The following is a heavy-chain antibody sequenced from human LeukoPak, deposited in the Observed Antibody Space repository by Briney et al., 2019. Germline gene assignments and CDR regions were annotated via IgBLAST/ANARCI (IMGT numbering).Heavy chain of an antibody. J-gene: IGHJ4*02. Sequence: GGSLRLSCAASGFTFSSYSMNWVRQAPGEGLEWVSYISGSTIYYAESVKGRFTISRDNAKNLLYLQMNSLRAEDTAVYYCARERTTISTFAFDYWGQGTLVTVSS. CDR1: GFTFSSYS. CDR2: ISGSTI. D-gene: IGHD4-11*01. CDR3: ARERTTISTFAFDY. V-gene: IGHV3-48*01.